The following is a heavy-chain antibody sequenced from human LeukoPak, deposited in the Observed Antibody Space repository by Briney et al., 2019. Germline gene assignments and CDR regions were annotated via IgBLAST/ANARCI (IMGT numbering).Heavy chain of an antibody. J-gene: IGHJ4*02. Sequence: GGSLRLSCAASGFTVSSNYMSWVRQAPGKGLEWVSVIYTGGSTYYADSVKGRFTISRDNSKNTLYLQMNSLRAEDTAVYYCAKDSAKKYDDYWGQGTLVTVSS. V-gene: IGHV3-53*01. CDR3: AKDSAKKYDDY. D-gene: IGHD2/OR15-2a*01. CDR2: IYTGGST. CDR1: GFTVSSNY.